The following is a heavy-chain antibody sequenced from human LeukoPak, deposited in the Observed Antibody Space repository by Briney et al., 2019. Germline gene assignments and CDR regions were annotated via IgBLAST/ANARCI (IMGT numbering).Heavy chain of an antibody. D-gene: IGHD6-13*01. Sequence: NPGRSLRLSCVASGFTFSSYGIHWVRQAPGKGLEWVSSISSSSSYIYYADSVKGRFTISRDNAKNSLYLQMNSLRAEDTAVYYCARVFSRSLVGDYWGQGTLVTVSS. CDR3: ARVFSRSLVGDY. CDR1: GFTFSSYG. J-gene: IGHJ4*02. CDR2: ISSSSSYI. V-gene: IGHV3-21*01.